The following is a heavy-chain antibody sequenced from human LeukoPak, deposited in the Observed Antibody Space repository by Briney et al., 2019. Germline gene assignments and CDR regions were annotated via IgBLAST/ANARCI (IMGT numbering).Heavy chain of an antibody. CDR3: AIPSRPPYYFDY. J-gene: IGHJ4*02. Sequence: SETLSLTCTVSGGSISSSPNYWGWIRQPPGKGLEWIGSIYYGGTSYYNPSLKSRVTISVDTSKNQFSLKLNSVTAADTAVYYCAIPSRPPYYFDYWGQGTLVTVSS. CDR1: GGSISSSPNY. V-gene: IGHV4-39*01. CDR2: IYYGGTS.